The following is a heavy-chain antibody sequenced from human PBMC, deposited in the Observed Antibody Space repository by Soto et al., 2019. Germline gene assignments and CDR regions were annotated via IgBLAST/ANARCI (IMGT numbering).Heavy chain of an antibody. Sequence: QVQLVESGGGVVQPGRSLRLSCAPSGFTFSNYAMHWVRQAPGKGLEWVAVISYDGSNKYYADSVKGRFTISRDNPKNTLYLRMTSLRAEDTAVYSCATDKRDLRFLEWSYYFDYWGQGTLVTVSS. CDR3: ATDKRDLRFLEWSYYFDY. D-gene: IGHD3-3*01. CDR2: ISYDGSNK. V-gene: IGHV3-30-3*01. J-gene: IGHJ4*02. CDR1: GFTFSNYA.